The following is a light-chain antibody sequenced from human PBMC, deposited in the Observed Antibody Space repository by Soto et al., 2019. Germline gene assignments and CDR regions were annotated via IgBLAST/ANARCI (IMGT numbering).Light chain of an antibody. V-gene: IGKV1-39*01. CDR3: QQSYSTPPT. CDR2: AAS. Sequence: DLPMTQSPSSLSASVGDRVTITCRASQSISSYLNWYQQKPGKAPKLLIYAASSLQSGVPSRFGGSGSGTDFTLTISSLQPEDFATYYCQQSYSTPPTFGQGTKVEIK. J-gene: IGKJ1*01. CDR1: QSISSY.